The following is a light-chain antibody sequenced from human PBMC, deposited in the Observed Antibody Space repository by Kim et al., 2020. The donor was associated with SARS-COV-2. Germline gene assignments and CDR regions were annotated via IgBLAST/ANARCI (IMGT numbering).Light chain of an antibody. CDR1: SSNIGSNA. CDR3: AAWDDSLSGWV. Sequence: GQRVYISCSGSSSNIGSNAIRWYQVFPGTAPKLLIYRNNQRPSGVPDRFSGSKSGTSASLAISGLRSEDEADYYCAAWDDSLSGWVFGGGTQLTVL. CDR2: RNN. V-gene: IGLV1-47*01. J-gene: IGLJ3*02.